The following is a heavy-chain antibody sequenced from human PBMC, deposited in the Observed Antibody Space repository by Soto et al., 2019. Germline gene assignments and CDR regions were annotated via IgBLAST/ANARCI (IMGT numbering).Heavy chain of an antibody. V-gene: IGHV4-59*08. Sequence: PSQTLSLTCRVSGDSISSYYWNWIRQPPGKGLEWIGYFSYTGTTNYNPSLKSRVTISADTSKNQFFLKLSSVTAADTAVYYCGRHLFSDVWGQGTTVTVSS. J-gene: IGHJ6*02. CDR3: GRHLFSDV. CDR1: GDSISSYY. D-gene: IGHD2-21*01. CDR2: FSYTGTT.